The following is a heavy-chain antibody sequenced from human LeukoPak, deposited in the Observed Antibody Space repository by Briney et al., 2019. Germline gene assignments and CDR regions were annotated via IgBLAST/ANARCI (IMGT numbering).Heavy chain of an antibody. J-gene: IGHJ5*02. CDR2: ISANDGKT. Sequence: REASVKVSCKASEFVFTSYGFTWVRQAPGQGLEWMGWISANDGKTHYSEKHQGRVTMTTDTSTSTAYMELRSLRSDDTAVYYCARDHRSGNNWFDPWGQGTLVTVSS. CDR1: EFVFTSYG. D-gene: IGHD3-3*01. CDR3: ARDHRSGNNWFDP. V-gene: IGHV1-18*01.